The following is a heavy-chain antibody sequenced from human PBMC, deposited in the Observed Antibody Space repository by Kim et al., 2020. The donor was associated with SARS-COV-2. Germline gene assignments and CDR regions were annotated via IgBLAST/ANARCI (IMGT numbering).Heavy chain of an antibody. Sequence: GGSLRLSCAASGFTFSSYAMHWVRQAPGKGLEWVAVISYDGSNKYYADSVKGRFTISRDNSKNTLYLQMNSLRAEDTAVYYCARDFFRVNAPGIYYYYYGMDVWGEGTTVTVSS. J-gene: IGHJ6*01. CDR1: GFTFSSYA. D-gene: IGHD2-2*01. CDR3: ARDFFRVNAPGIYYYYYGMDV. V-gene: IGHV3-30-3*01. CDR2: ISYDGSNK.